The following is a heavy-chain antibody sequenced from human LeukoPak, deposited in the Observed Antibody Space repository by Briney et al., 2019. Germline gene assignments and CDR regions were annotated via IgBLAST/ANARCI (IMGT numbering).Heavy chain of an antibody. J-gene: IGHJ3*02. CDR2: IYYNGNT. Sequence: PSETLSLTCTVSGLSITTTSWWGWIRQPPGRGLEWIGYIYYNGNTYYTPSLKSRVNMSIDTAKNQFSLKLTSVTAADTAVYYCARDRYYYDSSSYYSAFDTWGQGTMVTVSS. CDR3: ARDRYYYDSSSYYSAFDT. V-gene: IGHV4-28*03. CDR1: GLSITTTSW. D-gene: IGHD3-22*01.